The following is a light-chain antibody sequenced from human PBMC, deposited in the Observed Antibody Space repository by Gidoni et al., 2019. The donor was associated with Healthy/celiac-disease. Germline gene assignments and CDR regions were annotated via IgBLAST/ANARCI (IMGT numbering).Light chain of an antibody. Sequence: YELPHPPQGSLSPGQTASITCSGDKLGDKYACWYQQKPGQSPVLVIYQDSKRPSGIPERFSGSNSGNTATLTISGTQAMDEADYYCQAWDSSTVVFGGGTKLTVL. CDR3: QAWDSSTVV. CDR1: KLGDKY. V-gene: IGLV3-1*01. J-gene: IGLJ2*01. CDR2: QDS.